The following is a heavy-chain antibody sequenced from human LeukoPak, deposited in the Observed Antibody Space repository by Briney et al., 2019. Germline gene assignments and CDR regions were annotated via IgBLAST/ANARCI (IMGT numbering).Heavy chain of an antibody. Sequence: SGTLSLTCAVYGGSFSDYYWSWIRQPPGKGLEWIGEINHSGSTNYNPSLKSRVTISVDTSKNQFSLKLSSVTAADTAVYYCARVRWLGGLDYWGQGTLVTVSS. CDR1: GGSFSDYY. J-gene: IGHJ4*02. CDR3: ARVRWLGGLDY. CDR2: INHSGST. D-gene: IGHD3-10*01. V-gene: IGHV4-34*01.